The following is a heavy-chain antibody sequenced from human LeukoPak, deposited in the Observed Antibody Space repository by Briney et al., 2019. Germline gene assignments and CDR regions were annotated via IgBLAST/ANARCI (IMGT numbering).Heavy chain of an antibody. V-gene: IGHV1-18*01. J-gene: IGHJ6*03. CDR1: GYTFTTYA. D-gene: IGHD1-26*01. Sequence: ASVKVSCKASGYTFTTYAITWVRQAPGQGLEWMGWISAYNGNTNYAQKLQGRVTMTTDTSTSTAYMELRSLRSDDTAVYYCARVGSYWPYYMDVWGKGTTVTVSS. CDR2: ISAYNGNT. CDR3: ARVGSYWPYYMDV.